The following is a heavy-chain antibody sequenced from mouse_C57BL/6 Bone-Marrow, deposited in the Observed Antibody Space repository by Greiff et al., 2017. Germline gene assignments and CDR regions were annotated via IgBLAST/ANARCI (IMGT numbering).Heavy chain of an antibody. V-gene: IGHV1-7*01. J-gene: IGHJ4*01. Sequence: QVQLKQSGAELAKPGASVKLSCKASGYTFTSYWMHWVKQRPGQGLEWIGYINPSSGYTKYNQKFKDKATLTAEKSSSTAYMQLSSLTYEDSAVYYCARCPNYDPGSCAMDYWGQGTSVTVSS. CDR3: ARCPNYDPGSCAMDY. CDR1: GYTFTSYW. CDR2: INPSSGYT. D-gene: IGHD2-4*01.